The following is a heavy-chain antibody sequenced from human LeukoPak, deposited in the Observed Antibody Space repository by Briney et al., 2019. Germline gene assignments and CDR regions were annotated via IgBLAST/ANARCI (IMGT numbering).Heavy chain of an antibody. CDR1: GGSISSYY. V-gene: IGHV4-59*01. CDR2: IYYSGST. CDR3: ARDPLHDAFDI. J-gene: IGHJ3*02. Sequence: PSETLSLTCTVSGGSISSYYWSWIRQPPGKGLEWIGYIYYSGSTNYNPSLKSRVTISVDTSKNQFSLKLSSVTAADTAVYYCARDPLHDAFDIWGQGTMVTVSS.